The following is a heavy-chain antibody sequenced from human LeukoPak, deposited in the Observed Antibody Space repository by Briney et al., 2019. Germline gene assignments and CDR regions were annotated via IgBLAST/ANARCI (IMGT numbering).Heavy chain of an antibody. CDR3: ARPPPDYYDSSGSQPPD. CDR2: IYSGGST. CDR1: GFTVSSNY. Sequence: GGSLRLSCAASGFTVSSNYMSWVRQAPGKGLEWVSVIYSGGSTYYADSVKGRFTISRDNSKNTLYLQMNSLRAEDTAVYYCARPPPDYYDSSGSQPPDWGQGTLVTASS. D-gene: IGHD3-22*01. V-gene: IGHV3-53*01. J-gene: IGHJ4*02.